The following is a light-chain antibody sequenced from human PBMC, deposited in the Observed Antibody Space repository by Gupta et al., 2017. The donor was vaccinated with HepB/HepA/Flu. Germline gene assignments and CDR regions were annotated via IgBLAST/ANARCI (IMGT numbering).Light chain of an antibody. CDR1: SSNVGRNN. Sequence: QSVLTQSTSLPGTPGQRVTISCSGSSSNVGRNNVNWYQHLPGTAPKLLIYYNDERPSGVPDRISGSKSGTSASLAISGLQSEDEADYYCAAWDTSLNVVVFGGGTKLTVL. CDR3: AAWDTSLNVVV. J-gene: IGLJ2*01. V-gene: IGLV1-44*01. CDR2: YND.